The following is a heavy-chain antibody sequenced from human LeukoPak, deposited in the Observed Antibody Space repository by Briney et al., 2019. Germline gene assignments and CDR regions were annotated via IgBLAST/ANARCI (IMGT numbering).Heavy chain of an antibody. D-gene: IGHD6-6*01. Sequence: SVKVSCKASGGTFSSYAISWVRQAPGQGLEWMGGIIPIFGTANYAQKFQGRVTITTDESTSTAYMELSSLRPEDTAVYYCARRRSIAGWFDPWGQGTLVTVSS. CDR2: IIPIFGTA. CDR1: GGTFSSYA. J-gene: IGHJ5*02. V-gene: IGHV1-69*05. CDR3: ARRRSIAGWFDP.